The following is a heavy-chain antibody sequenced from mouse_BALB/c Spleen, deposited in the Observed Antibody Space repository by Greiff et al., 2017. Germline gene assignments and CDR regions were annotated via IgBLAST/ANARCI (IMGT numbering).Heavy chain of an antibody. J-gene: IGHJ3*01. CDR3: ARLGGNYGFAY. V-gene: IGHV5-6-5*01. D-gene: IGHD2-1*01. CDR2: ISSGGST. CDR1: GFTFSSYA. Sequence: EVMLVESGGGLVKPGGSLKLSCAASGFTFSSYAMSWVRQTPEKRLEWVASISSGGSTYYPDSVKGRFTISRDNAKNNLYLQMSSLRSEDTALYYCARLGGNYGFAYWGQGTLVTVSA.